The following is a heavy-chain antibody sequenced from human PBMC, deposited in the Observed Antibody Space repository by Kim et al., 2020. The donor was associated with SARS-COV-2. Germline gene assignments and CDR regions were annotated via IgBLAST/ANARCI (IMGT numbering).Heavy chain of an antibody. J-gene: IGHJ4*02. V-gene: IGHV3-74*01. CDR1: GFAFSGFW. D-gene: IGHD2-8*01. CDR3: VRDVKWSVDY. CDR2: IKTDGSIK. Sequence: GGSLRLSCAASGFAFSGFWMHWVRQAPGTGLEWVSGIKTDGSIKRYADSVRGRFTISRDNAKNTLYLQMESLRREDTAVYYCVRDVKWSVDYWGQGTLVT.